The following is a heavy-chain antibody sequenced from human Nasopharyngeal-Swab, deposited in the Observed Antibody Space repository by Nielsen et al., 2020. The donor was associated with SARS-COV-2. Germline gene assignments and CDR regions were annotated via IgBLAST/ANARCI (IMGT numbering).Heavy chain of an antibody. V-gene: IGHV4-34*01. Sequence: WIRQPPGKGLEWIGEINHSGSTNYNPSLKSRVTISVDTSKNQFSLKLSSVTAADTAVYYCARYSRSSWSSRRDYWGQGTLVTVSS. D-gene: IGHD6-13*01. J-gene: IGHJ4*02. CDR2: INHSGST. CDR3: ARYSRSSWSSRRDY.